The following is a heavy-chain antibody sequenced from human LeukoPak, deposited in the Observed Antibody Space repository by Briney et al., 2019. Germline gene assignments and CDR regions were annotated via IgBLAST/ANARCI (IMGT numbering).Heavy chain of an antibody. CDR2: ISGSGGTT. J-gene: IGHJ3*02. Sequence: GGSLRLSCAASGFTFSSYAMSWVRQAPGKGLEWVSTISGSGGTTYYADSVKGRFTISRDHSKNTLYLQMNSLRAEDTAVYYCAKDRNYDFTVDAFDIWGQGTTVTVSS. CDR1: GFTFSSYA. V-gene: IGHV3-23*01. CDR3: AKDRNYDFTVDAFDI. D-gene: IGHD3-3*01.